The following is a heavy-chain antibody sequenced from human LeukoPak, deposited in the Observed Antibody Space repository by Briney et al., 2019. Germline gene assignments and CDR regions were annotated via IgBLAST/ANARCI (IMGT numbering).Heavy chain of an antibody. V-gene: IGHV3-23*01. Sequence: PGGYLRRYCAASEFTFNTYAVSWVRQAPGKGLEWVSAISGDGGITYYADSVKGRFTISRDNSKNTLYLQMNSLRAEDTAVYYCAKDPKGAVAGFDYWGQGTLVTVSS. CDR2: ISGDGGIT. CDR3: AKDPKGAVAGFDY. J-gene: IGHJ4*02. D-gene: IGHD6-19*01. CDR1: EFTFNTYA.